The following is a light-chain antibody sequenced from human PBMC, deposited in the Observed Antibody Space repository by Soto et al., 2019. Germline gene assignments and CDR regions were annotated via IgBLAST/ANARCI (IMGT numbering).Light chain of an antibody. CDR1: QSISSH. Sequence: EIVMTQSPATLSVSPGERATLSCRASQSISSHLAWYQQKPGQAPRLLIHGASTRASGVPDRFSGSGSGTDFTLKISRVEAEDVGTYYCMQAVQTPRTFGPGTKLEIK. CDR2: GAS. V-gene: IGKV3-15*01. J-gene: IGKJ2*01. CDR3: MQAVQTPRT.